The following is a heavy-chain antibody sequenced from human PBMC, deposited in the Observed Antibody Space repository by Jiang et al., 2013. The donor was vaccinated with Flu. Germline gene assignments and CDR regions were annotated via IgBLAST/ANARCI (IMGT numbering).Heavy chain of an antibody. CDR3: ARGRGWELHSNWFDP. J-gene: IGHJ5*02. CDR2: IYSGGST. CDR1: GFTVSSNY. V-gene: IGHV3-66*01. D-gene: IGHD1-26*01. Sequence: VQLLESGGGLVQPGGSLRLSCAASGFTVSSNYMSWVRQAPGKGLEWVSVIYSGGSTYYADSVKGRFTISRDNSKNTLYLQMNSLRAEDTAVYYCARGRGWELHSNWFDPWGQGTLVTV.